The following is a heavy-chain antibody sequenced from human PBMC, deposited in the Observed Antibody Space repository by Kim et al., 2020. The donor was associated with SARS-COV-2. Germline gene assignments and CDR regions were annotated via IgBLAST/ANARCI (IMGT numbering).Heavy chain of an antibody. J-gene: IGHJ4*02. Sequence: GGSLRLSCAASGFTFSTFSMNWVRQAPGKGLQWVASINFNSNYIYYADSVKGRFTISRDNAQKSLYLQMDTLTADDTAVYYCAGDRGAIATAAHYFDLWGLGPLLSVSS. D-gene: IGHD6-25*01. V-gene: IGHV3-21*01. CDR1: GFTFSTFS. CDR2: INFNSNYI. CDR3: AGDRGAIATAAHYFDL.